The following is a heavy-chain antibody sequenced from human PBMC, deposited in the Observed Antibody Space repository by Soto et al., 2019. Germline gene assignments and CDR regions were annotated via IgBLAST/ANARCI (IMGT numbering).Heavy chain of an antibody. Sequence: SETPSLTCTVSGGSISGYYWSWIRQPPGKGLEWIGYIYYSGSTNYNPSLKSRVTISVDTSKNQFSLKLSSVTAADTAVYYCARGSGCYYYWGQGILVTVSS. CDR1: GGSISGYY. CDR2: IYYSGST. D-gene: IGHD6-19*01. J-gene: IGHJ4*02. V-gene: IGHV4-59*08. CDR3: ARGSGCYYY.